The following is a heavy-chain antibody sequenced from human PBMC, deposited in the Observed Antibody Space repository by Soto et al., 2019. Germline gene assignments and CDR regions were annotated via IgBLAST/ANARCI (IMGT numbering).Heavy chain of an antibody. J-gene: IGHJ4*02. CDR2: VSPGNGNA. CDR3: EVTTGF. Sequence: QVQVVQSRAEVKKPGASVKVSCKTSGYTFTDYDINWVRQATGQGLEWMGWVSPGNGNAGYPPQFQGRVTMTSDTSISTVYMELSSLTSEDTAVYFCEVTTGFWGQGTMITVSS. D-gene: IGHD2-21*02. V-gene: IGHV1-8*01. CDR1: GYTFTDYD.